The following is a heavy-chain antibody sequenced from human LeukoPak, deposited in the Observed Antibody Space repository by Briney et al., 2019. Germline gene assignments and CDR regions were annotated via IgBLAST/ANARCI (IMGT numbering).Heavy chain of an antibody. CDR1: GFTFSSYS. D-gene: IGHD2-2*01. J-gene: IGHJ4*02. V-gene: IGHV3-21*01. CDR3: ARETVPAANGY. Sequence: GGSLRLSCAASGFTFSSYSMNWVRQAPGKGLEWVSSISSSSSYIYYADSVKGRFTISRDNAKNSLYLQMNSLRAEDTAVYYCARETVPAANGYGGQGTLVTVSS. CDR2: ISSSSSYI.